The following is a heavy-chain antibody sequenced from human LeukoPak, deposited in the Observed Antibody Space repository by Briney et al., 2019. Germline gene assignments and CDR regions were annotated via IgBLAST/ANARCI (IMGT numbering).Heavy chain of an antibody. Sequence: PGGSLRLSCAASGFSFGSYAMGWTRQAPGQGLEWVSAISGSGSHANYAESVKGRFTISRDNSKNTLYLQMNSLRAEDTAVYYCAREGGSRWFGSSYFDYWGQGTLVTVSS. CDR3: AREGGSRWFGSSYFDY. CDR2: ISGSGSHA. D-gene: IGHD3-10*01. J-gene: IGHJ4*02. V-gene: IGHV3-23*01. CDR1: GFSFGSYA.